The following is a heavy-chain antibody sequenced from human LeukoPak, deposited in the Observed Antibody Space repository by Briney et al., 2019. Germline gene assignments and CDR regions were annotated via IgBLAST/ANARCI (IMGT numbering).Heavy chain of an antibody. Sequence: SGPTLVKPTQTLTLTCTFSGFSLSTSGVGVGWIRQPPGKALEWLALIYWDDDKRYSPSLKSRLTITKDTSKNQVVLTMTNMDPVDIATYYCAHRPAPARLEWLLSEYNWFDPWGQGTLVTVSS. J-gene: IGHJ5*02. V-gene: IGHV2-5*02. CDR1: GFSLSTSGVG. CDR2: IYWDDDK. CDR3: AHRPAPARLEWLLSEYNWFDP. D-gene: IGHD3-3*01.